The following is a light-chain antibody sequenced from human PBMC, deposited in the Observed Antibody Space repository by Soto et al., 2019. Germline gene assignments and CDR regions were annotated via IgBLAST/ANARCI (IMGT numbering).Light chain of an antibody. CDR3: QQTYSSWT. CDR1: QSISTY. Sequence: DLQMAQSPSSLSASVGDRVTITCRASQSISTYLNWYQQKPGKAPQLLIYAASSLQSGVPSRFSGSGSETDFTLTISSLQPEDFATYYCQQTYSSWTFGQGTKVEIK. CDR2: AAS. J-gene: IGKJ1*01. V-gene: IGKV1-39*01.